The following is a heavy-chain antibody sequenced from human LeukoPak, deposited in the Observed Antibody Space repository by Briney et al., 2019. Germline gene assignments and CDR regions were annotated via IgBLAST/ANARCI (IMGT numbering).Heavy chain of an antibody. V-gene: IGHV3-74*01. J-gene: IGHJ4*02. CDR2: INTDGSTI. CDR1: GFTFRSYS. D-gene: IGHD2-2*01. Sequence: GGSLRLSCAASGFTFRSYSMNWVRQAPGKGLVWVSRINTDGSTITYADSVKGRFTISRDNAKNTLYLQMNSLRAEDTAVYFCARERKSSTSMDYWGQGTLVTVSS. CDR3: ARERKSSTSMDY.